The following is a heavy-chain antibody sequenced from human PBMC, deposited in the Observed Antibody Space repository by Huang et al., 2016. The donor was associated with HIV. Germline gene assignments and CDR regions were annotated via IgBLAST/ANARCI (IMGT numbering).Heavy chain of an antibody. CDR1: GFSISSYW. J-gene: IGHJ4*02. CDR2: INSDGRST. D-gene: IGHD3-22*01. Sequence: EVQLVESGGGLVQPGGSLRLSCAASGFSISSYWMHWVRQAPGKGLVWVSRINSDGRSTSYAESVKGRFTISRENAKNTLYLQMNSLRAEDTAVYYCARDPRIQSWLNFFDYWGQGTLVSVSS. V-gene: IGHV3-74*01. CDR3: ARDPRIQSWLNFFDY.